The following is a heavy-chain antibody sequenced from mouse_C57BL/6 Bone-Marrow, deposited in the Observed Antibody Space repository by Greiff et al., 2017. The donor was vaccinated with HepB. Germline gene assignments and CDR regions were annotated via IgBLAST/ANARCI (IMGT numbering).Heavy chain of an antibody. CDR1: GYTFTSYW. V-gene: IGHV1-69*01. D-gene: IGHD1-1*01. Sequence: VQLQQPGAELVMPGASVKLSCKASGYTFTSYWMHWVKQRPGPGLEWIGEIDPSDSYTNYNQKFKGKSPLTVDKYSSTAYMQLSSRTSADSAVYYCARDYYGSSFFDYWGQGTTLTVSS. CDR2: IDPSDSYT. J-gene: IGHJ2*01. CDR3: ARDYYGSSFFDY.